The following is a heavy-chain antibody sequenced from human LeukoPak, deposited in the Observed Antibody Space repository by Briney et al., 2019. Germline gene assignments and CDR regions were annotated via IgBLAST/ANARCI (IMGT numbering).Heavy chain of an antibody. J-gene: IGHJ4*02. CDR1: GFTFGDYY. D-gene: IGHD4-17*01. CDR2: ISSSGSTV. Sequence: PGGSLRLSCAASGFTFGDYYMSWIRQAPGKGLEWVSYISSSGSTVYYADSVKGRFTISRDNSKNTLYLQMNSLRAEDTAVYYCARGAVNGEWSFFDYWGQGTLVTVSS. CDR3: ARGAVNGEWSFFDY. V-gene: IGHV3-11*04.